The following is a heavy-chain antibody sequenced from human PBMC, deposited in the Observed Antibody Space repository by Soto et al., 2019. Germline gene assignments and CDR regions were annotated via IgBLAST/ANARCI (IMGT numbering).Heavy chain of an antibody. CDR1: GCTFNNYA. V-gene: IGHV3-23*01. CDR3: AKGRGGSGSLTPRVDV. J-gene: IGHJ4*02. CDR2: ISGGGDTK. Sequence: DVQLLESGGGLVQPGGSLRLSCAASGCTFNNYAMTWVRQEPSKGLEWVSDISGGGDTKSYADSVRGRFTVSRDGSKNTLYLQMSSLRAEATALYYCAKGRGGSGSLTPRVDVWGQGTLGTVSS. D-gene: IGHD3-10*01.